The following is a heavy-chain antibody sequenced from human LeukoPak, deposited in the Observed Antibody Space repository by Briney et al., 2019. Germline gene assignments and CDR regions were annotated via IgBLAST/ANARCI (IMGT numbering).Heavy chain of an antibody. CDR1: GFIVSSNY. J-gene: IGHJ4*02. D-gene: IGHD3-22*01. CDR2: IYSGGST. CDR3: ARDSWGLSGYCDY. Sequence: GGSLRLSCAASGFIVSSNYMSWVRQAPGKGLEWVSVIYSGGSTYYADSVKGRFTISRDNSKNTMDLEMNSLRTEDTAMYYCARDSWGLSGYCDYWGQGTLVTVSS. V-gene: IGHV3-53*05.